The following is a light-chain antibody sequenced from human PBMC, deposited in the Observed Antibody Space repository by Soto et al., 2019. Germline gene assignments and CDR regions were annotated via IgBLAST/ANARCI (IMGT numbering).Light chain of an antibody. V-gene: IGKV4-1*01. CDR3: QQYFAAPT. J-gene: IGKJ1*01. CDR1: QTVLHSSNNKNF. Sequence: DIVMTQSPDSLAVSLGERATINCMSSQTVLHSSNNKNFLTWYQQKPGQPPKMLISWASTRESGVPDRFSGSGSGTYFTLTISSLQAEDVAVYDCQQYFAAPTFGQGTKVEIK. CDR2: WAS.